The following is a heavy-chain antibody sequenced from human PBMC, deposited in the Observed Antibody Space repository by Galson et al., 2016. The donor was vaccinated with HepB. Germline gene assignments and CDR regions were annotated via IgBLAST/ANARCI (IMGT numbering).Heavy chain of an antibody. D-gene: IGHD1-26*01. CDR1: GFTFTNSY. CDR2: IKEDGSEE. CDR3: ARGRALHD. Sequence: SLRLSCAASGFTFTNSYMTWVRQAPGRGLEWVANIKEDGSEEDYVDSVKGRFTISRDSARNSLNLQMNSLRAEDTAIYYCARGRALHDWGQGTLVTVSS. J-gene: IGHJ4*02. V-gene: IGHV3-7*03.